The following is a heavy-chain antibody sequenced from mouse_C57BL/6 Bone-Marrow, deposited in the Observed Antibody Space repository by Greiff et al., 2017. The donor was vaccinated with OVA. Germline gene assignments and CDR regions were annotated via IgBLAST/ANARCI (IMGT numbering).Heavy chain of an antibody. CDR1: GYTFTDHT. Sequence: VKLVESDAELVKPGASVTISCKVSGYTFTDHTIHWMKQRPEQGLEWIGYIYPRDGSTKYNEKFKGKATLTADKSSSTAYMQLNSLTSEDSAVYFCARRGDGNYGGFYFDYWGQGTTLTVSS. D-gene: IGHD2-1*01. V-gene: IGHV1-78*01. CDR2: IYPRDGST. CDR3: ARRGDGNYGGFYFDY. J-gene: IGHJ2*01.